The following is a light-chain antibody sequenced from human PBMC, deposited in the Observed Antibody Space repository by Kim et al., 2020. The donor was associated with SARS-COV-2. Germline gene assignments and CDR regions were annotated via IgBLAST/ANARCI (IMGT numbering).Light chain of an antibody. J-gene: IGLJ3*02. CDR2: DNN. CDR3: GTWDSSMSAGL. V-gene: IGLV1-51*01. CDR1: SSNVGNKF. Sequence: GHRITLSCAGSSSNVGNKFVTGDQQFPGAAPKLLIYDNNKRPSGIPDRFSGSKSGTSATLGITGLQTGDEADYYCGTWDSSMSAGLFGGGTQLTVL.